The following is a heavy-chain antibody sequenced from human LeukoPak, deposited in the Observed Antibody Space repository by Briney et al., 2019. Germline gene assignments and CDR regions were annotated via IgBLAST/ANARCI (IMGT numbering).Heavy chain of an antibody. J-gene: IGHJ3*02. CDR1: GFTFRSLA. CDR2: ISDNGRST. CDR3: ARDGVGGSDAFDI. D-gene: IGHD1-26*01. Sequence: GGSLRLSCAASGFTFRSLAMNWVRQAPGKGLEWVSTISDNGRSTHHADSVKGRFTISRDNSKNTLYLQMNSLRAEDTAVYYCARDGVGGSDAFDIWGQGTMVTVSS. V-gene: IGHV3-23*01.